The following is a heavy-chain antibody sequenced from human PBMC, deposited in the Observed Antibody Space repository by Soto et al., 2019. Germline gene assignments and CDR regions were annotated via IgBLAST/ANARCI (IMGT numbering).Heavy chain of an antibody. D-gene: IGHD3-10*01. CDR3: ARTNYYGSWFFDS. V-gene: IGHV2-5*02. Sequence: QIALKESGPALVNPTQTLTLTCTLSGFSRCTTGVGVGWIRPPPGEALEWLALIYWDADKRYSPSLKSRLTITKDTSKNQVVLTLTTMDPGDTATYFCARTNYYGSWFFDSWGQGTLVTVSS. J-gene: IGHJ4*02. CDR1: GFSRCTTGVG. CDR2: IYWDADK.